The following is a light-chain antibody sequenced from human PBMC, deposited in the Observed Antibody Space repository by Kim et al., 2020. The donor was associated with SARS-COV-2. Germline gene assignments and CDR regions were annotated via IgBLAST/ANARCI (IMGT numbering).Light chain of an antibody. V-gene: IGKV3-20*01. CDR1: QSVSSSY. CDR3: QQEGSSPMYT. Sequence: EIVLTQSPGTLSLSPGERATLSCRASQSVSSSYLAWYQQKPGQAPRLLIYGASSRATGIPDRFSGSGSGTDFTLTISRLEPEDFAVYYCQQEGSSPMYTFGQGTKLEI. J-gene: IGKJ2*01. CDR2: GAS.